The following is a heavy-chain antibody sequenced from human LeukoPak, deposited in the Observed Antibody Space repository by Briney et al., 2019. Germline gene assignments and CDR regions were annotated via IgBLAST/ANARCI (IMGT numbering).Heavy chain of an antibody. J-gene: IGHJ4*02. CDR3: ARQGSYSYGSGTYYNGHFDY. D-gene: IGHD3-10*01. V-gene: IGHV4-39*01. CDR1: GGSISSSSYY. Sequence: PSETLSLTCTVSGGSISSSSYYWGRIRQPPGKGLEWIGSIFYSGSTFYNPSLKSRVTISVDTSKNQFSLKPSSVTAADTAVFYCARQGSYSYGSGTYYNGHFDYWAQGILVTVSS. CDR2: IFYSGST.